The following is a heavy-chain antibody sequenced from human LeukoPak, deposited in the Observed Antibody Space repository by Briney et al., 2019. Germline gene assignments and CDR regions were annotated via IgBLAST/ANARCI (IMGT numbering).Heavy chain of an antibody. CDR3: ARDYIGHSSGWDAGGFGC. J-gene: IGHJ4*02. D-gene: IGHD6-19*01. Sequence: PGGSLRLSCAASGFTFSSYAMSWVRQAPGQGLEWISDSSDSGSSTYYADSVKGRFTISRDNPKNTLFLQMNSLRAEDTAMYYCARDYIGHSSGWDAGGFGCWGQGTLVTVSS. V-gene: IGHV3-23*01. CDR1: GFTFSSYA. CDR2: SSDSGSST.